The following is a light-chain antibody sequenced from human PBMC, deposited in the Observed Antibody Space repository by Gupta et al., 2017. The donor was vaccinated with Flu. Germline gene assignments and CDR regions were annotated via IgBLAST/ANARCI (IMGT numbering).Light chain of an antibody. CDR2: SAN. CDR1: NSNIGSDT. Sequence: SNSNIGSDTVAWYPQLPGAAPKVLIYSANQRPSGVPDRFSGSQSGTSASLGIRGLASEDEADYYCAAWDDSLNGYVFGTGTKVTVL. J-gene: IGLJ1*01. V-gene: IGLV1-44*01. CDR3: AAWDDSLNGYV.